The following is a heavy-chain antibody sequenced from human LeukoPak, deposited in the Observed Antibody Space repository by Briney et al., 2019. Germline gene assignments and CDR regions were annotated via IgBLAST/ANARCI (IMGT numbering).Heavy chain of an antibody. V-gene: IGHV4-39*07. J-gene: IGHJ4*02. CDR3: ARQGFGSSYFNY. Sequence: PSETLSLTCTVSGGSISSSSYYWGWIRQPPGKGLEWIGGIYYSGSTYYNPSLKSRVTISLDTSKNQFSLKLSSVTAADTAVYYCARQGFGSSYFNYWGQGTLVTVSS. CDR2: IYYSGST. CDR1: GGSISSSSYY. D-gene: IGHD3-16*01.